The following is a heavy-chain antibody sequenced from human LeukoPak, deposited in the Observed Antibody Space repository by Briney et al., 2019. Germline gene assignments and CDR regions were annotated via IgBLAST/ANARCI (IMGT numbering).Heavy chain of an antibody. CDR1: GFTFSSYA. D-gene: IGHD6-13*01. CDR2: ISGSGGST. J-gene: IGHJ4*02. V-gene: IGHV3-23*01. Sequence: PGGSLRLSCAASGFTFSSYAMSWVRQAPGKGLEWVSAISGSGGSTYYADSVKGRFTISRDNSKNTLYLQMNSLRAEDTAVYYCARDWESFSSWHYFDYWGQGTLVTVSS. CDR3: ARDWESFSSWHYFDY.